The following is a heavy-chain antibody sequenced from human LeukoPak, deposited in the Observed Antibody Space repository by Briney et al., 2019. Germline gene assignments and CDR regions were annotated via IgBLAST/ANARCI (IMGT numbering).Heavy chain of an antibody. Sequence: SETLSLTCTVSGGSISSSSYYWGWIRQPPGKGLEWIGSIYYSGSTYYTPSLKSRVTISVDTSKNQFSLKLSSVTAADTAVYYCARVVPAAMSLWFDPWGQGTLVTVSS. CDR3: ARVVPAAMSLWFDP. J-gene: IGHJ5*02. CDR1: GGSISSSSYY. V-gene: IGHV4-39*07. CDR2: IYYSGST. D-gene: IGHD2-2*01.